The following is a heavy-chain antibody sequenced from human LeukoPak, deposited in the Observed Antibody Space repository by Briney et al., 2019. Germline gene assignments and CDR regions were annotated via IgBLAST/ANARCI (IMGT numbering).Heavy chain of an antibody. J-gene: IGHJ4*02. CDR1: GFTFSSYA. CDR2: ISGSGGST. D-gene: IGHD2-15*01. Sequence: PGGSLRLSCAASGFTFSSYAMSWVRQAPGKGLEWVSAISGSGGSTYYADSVKGRFTISRDNSKNTLYLQMNSLRAEDTAVYYCAKDPGRYCSGGSCEPYWGQGTLVTVSS. CDR3: AKDPGRYCSGGSCEPY. V-gene: IGHV3-23*01.